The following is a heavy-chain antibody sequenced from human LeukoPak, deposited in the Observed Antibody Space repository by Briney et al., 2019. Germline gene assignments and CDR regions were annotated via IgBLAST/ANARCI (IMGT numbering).Heavy chain of an antibody. CDR3: TRYNNDHFDY. V-gene: IGHV3-33*01. CDR1: GFTFGGYG. D-gene: IGHD1-14*01. CDR2: IAYDGSRA. J-gene: IGHJ4*02. Sequence: SRGSLRLSCAGSGFTFGGYGMHWFRQTPGKGLEWVAVIAYDGSRAFYADSVKGRFTISRDNSKNTMSVQMDDLRAEDTAVYYCTRYNNDHFDYWGQGTLVTVSS.